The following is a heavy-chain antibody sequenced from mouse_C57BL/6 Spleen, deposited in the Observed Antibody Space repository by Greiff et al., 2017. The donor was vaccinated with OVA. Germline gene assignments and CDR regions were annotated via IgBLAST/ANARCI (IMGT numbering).Heavy chain of an antibody. V-gene: IGHV5-12*01. J-gene: IGHJ2*01. Sequence: EVQGVESGGGLVQPGGSLKLSCAASGFTFSDYYMYWVRQTPEKRLEWVAYISNGGGSTYYPDTVKGRFTISRDNAKNTLYLQMSRLKSEDTAMYYCARRGGSSPYFDYWGQGTTLTVSA. CDR2: ISNGGGST. CDR1: GFTFSDYY. CDR3: ARRGGSSPYFDY. D-gene: IGHD1-1*01.